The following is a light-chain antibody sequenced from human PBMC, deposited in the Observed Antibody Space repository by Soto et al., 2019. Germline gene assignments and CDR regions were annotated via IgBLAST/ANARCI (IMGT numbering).Light chain of an antibody. CDR3: QQGYNART. J-gene: IGKJ1*01. V-gene: IGKV1-39*01. CDR2: SAS. CDR1: QSVLRC. Sequence: DIQMTQSPSSLSASVGDRVTITCRASQSVLRCLNWYQQKPGKAPRLLIYSASSLQSGVPSRFSGSGYGTDFTLTISSLQPEDFATYYCQQGYNARTFGQGTKVEIK.